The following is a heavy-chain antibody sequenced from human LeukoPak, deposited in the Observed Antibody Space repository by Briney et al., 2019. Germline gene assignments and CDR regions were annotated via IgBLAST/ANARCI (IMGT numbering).Heavy chain of an antibody. V-gene: IGHV4-34*01. Sequence: SETLSLTCAVYGGSFSGYYWSWIRQPPGKGLEWIGEINHSGSTNYNPSLKSRVTISVDTSKNLFSLKLSSVTAADTAVYYCARAPGIALFDYWGQGTLVTVSS. CDR3: ARAPGIALFDY. J-gene: IGHJ4*02. D-gene: IGHD6-13*01. CDR2: INHSGST. CDR1: GGSFSGYY.